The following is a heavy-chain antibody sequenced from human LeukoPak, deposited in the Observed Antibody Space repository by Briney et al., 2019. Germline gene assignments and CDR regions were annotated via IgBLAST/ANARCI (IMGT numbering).Heavy chain of an antibody. CDR1: GGSFSGYY. V-gene: IGHV4-34*01. CDR3: ARGSTMVRGVNLSDY. CDR2: INHSGST. D-gene: IGHD3-10*01. Sequence: SETLSLTCAVYGGSFSGYYWSWIRQPPGKGLEWIGEINHSGSTNYNPSLKSRVTISVDTSKNQFSLKLSSVTAADTAVYYCARGSTMVRGVNLSDYWGQGTLVTVSS. J-gene: IGHJ4*02.